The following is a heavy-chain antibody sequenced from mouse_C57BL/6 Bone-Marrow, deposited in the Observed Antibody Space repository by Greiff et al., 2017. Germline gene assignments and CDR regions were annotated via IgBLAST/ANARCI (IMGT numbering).Heavy chain of an antibody. CDR1: GYSFTGYY. CDR3: ARPPVVAEDARDY. CDR2: ITPRTGGT. V-gene: IGHV1-42*01. J-gene: IGHJ4*01. Sequence: VQLQQSGPELVKPGASVKISCKASGYSFTGYYMNWVKQSPEKSLEWIGEITPRTGGTTYNQKFKAQATLTVDKSSSTAYMQLKSLTSEDSAVYYCARPPVVAEDARDYWGQGTSVTVSS. D-gene: IGHD1-1*01.